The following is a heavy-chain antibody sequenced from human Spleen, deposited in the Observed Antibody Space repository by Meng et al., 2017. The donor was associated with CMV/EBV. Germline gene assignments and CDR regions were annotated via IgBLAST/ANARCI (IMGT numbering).Heavy chain of an antibody. CDR2: INPISSGT. Sequence: TGYYLHWVRQAPGQGLEWMGWINPISSGTNFAQKFQGRVTMTRDTSISTAYMELSRLRSDDTAVYYCARDGVGSNPTDYYFSYAMDVWGQGTTVTVSS. V-gene: IGHV1-2*02. D-gene: IGHD3-3*01. J-gene: IGHJ6*02. CDR3: ARDGVGSNPTDYYFSYAMDV. CDR1: TGYY.